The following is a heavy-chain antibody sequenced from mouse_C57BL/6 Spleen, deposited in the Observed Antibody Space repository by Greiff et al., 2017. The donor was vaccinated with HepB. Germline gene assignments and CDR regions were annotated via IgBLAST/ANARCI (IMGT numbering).Heavy chain of an antibody. Sequence: HLHYSFSSLFNPFSSFKISCKASFYAFSSYWMNWVKQIPLNFLEWIGQIYPGDCDTNYNGKFKGKATLTADKSSSTAYMQLSSLTSEDSAVYFCASSGLYDGYPWYFDVWGTGTTVTVSS. J-gene: IGHJ1*03. CDR3: ASSGLYDGYPWYFDV. CDR2: IYPGDCDT. D-gene: IGHD2-3*01. CDR1: FYAFSSYW. V-gene: IGHV1-80*01.